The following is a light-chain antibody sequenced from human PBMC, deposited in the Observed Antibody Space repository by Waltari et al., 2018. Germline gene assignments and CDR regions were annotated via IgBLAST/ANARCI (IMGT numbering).Light chain of an antibody. CDR1: QSLLHGSGNTF. Sequence: DIVMTQSPLSLSVTPGAPASISCKSSQSLLHGSGNTFLDWYLQKPGQSPQLLIYLISNRASGVPDRFSGSGSGTDFTLKISRVEAEDVGVYFCMQARQTPWTFGQGTKVEIK. J-gene: IGKJ1*01. CDR3: MQARQTPWT. CDR2: LIS. V-gene: IGKV2-28*01.